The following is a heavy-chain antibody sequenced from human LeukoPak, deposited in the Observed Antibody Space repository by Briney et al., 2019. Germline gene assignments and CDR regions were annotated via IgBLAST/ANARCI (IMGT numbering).Heavy chain of an antibody. CDR2: INPNSGGT. CDR1: GYTFTMYG. D-gene: IGHD3-3*01. J-gene: IGHJ6*03. CDR3: ARDHSNDFWSGSGPLYYMDV. Sequence: GASVKVSCKASGYTFTMYGITWVRQAPGQGLEWMGWINPNSGGTNYAQKFQGRVTMTRDTSISTAYMELSRLRSDDTAVYYCARDHSNDFWSGSGPLYYMDVWGKGTTVTVSS. V-gene: IGHV1-2*02.